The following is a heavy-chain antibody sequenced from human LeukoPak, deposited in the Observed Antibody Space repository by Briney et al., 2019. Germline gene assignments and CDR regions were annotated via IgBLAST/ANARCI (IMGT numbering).Heavy chain of an antibody. J-gene: IGHJ6*03. CDR3: ARAKYYDYWTGQRYYYMDV. CDR2: INTNSEDA. V-gene: IGHV7-4-1*02. CDR1: GYRLTTYA. D-gene: IGHD3-3*01. Sequence: GASVKVSCKASGYRLTTYAINWVRQAPGQGLEWMGWINTNSEDATYAQGFTGRFVFSLDTSVSTAYLQISSLKAEDTAVYYCARAKYYDYWTGQRYYYMDVWGKGTTVTVSS.